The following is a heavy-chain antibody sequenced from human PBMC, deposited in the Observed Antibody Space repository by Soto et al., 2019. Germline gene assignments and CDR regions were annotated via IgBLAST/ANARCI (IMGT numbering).Heavy chain of an antibody. CDR2: IYTSGST. V-gene: IGHV4-4*07. D-gene: IGHD3-22*01. Sequence: KASETLSLTCTVSGGSISSYYWSWIRQPAGKGLEWIGRIYTSGSTNYNPSLKSRVTMSVDTSKNQFSLKLSSVTAADTAVYYCASYGDSSGYYGAVRAFDIWGQGTMVTVSS. J-gene: IGHJ3*02. CDR3: ASYGDSSGYYGAVRAFDI. CDR1: GGSISSYY.